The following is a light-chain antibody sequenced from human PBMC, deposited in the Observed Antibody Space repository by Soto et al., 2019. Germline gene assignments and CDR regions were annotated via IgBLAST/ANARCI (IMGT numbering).Light chain of an antibody. V-gene: IGLV2-14*01. CDR1: SSDVGGYNY. CDR2: DVS. J-gene: IGLJ2*01. CDR3: SSYSSSSTLV. Sequence: QSALTQPASVSGSPGQSITISCTGTSSDVGGYNYVSWYQQHPGKAPKLMIYDVSNRPSGVSNRFSGSKSGNRASLTISGLQVEDEAEYYCSSYSSSSTLVFGGGTELTVL.